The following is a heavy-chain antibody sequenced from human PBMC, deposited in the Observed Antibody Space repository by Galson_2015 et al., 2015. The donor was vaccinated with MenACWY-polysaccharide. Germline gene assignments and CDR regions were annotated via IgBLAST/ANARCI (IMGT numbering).Heavy chain of an antibody. CDR3: ARVRYSTGKYQFDY. J-gene: IGHJ4*02. D-gene: IGHD2-2*01. V-gene: IGHV3-23*01. Sequence: SLRLSCAASGFTFSNYAMSWVRQAPGKGPEWVSTIGGSGNNTHYADSVKGRFTISRDNSKNTLSLQMNSLRAEDTAVYYCARVRYSTGKYQFDYWGQGTLVAVSS. CDR1: GFTFSNYA. CDR2: IGGSGNNT.